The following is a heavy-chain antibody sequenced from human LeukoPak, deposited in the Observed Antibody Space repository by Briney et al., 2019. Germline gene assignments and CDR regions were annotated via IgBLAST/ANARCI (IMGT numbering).Heavy chain of an antibody. J-gene: IGHJ3*02. D-gene: IGHD6-13*01. CDR3: AKAPRSSWYWDAFDI. Sequence: PGGSLRLSCAASGFTFDDYAMHWVRQAPGKGLEWVSGISWNSGSIGYADSVKGRFTISRDNAKNSLYLQMNSLRAEDTALYYCAKAPRSSWYWDAFDIWGQGTMVTVSS. V-gene: IGHV3-9*01. CDR1: GFTFDDYA. CDR2: ISWNSGSI.